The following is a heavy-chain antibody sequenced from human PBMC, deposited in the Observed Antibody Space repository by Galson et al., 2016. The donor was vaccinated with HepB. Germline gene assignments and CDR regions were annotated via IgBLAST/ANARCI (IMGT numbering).Heavy chain of an antibody. CDR2: TSSDGSSE. J-gene: IGHJ6*04. D-gene: IGHD6-13*01. CDR3: ASAYSSSWYGPDYYYAMDV. V-gene: IGHV3-30-3*01. CDR1: GFTFSSYA. Sequence: SLRLSCAASGFTFSSYAMHWVRQAPGKGLEWVAVTSSDGSSEYYADSVEGRFTISRDNAKNTLSLQMNSLTTEDTAVYYCASAYSSSWYGPDYYYAMDVWGEGTTGTGSS.